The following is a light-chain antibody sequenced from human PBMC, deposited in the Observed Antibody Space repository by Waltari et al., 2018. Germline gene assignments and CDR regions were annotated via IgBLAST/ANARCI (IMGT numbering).Light chain of an antibody. CDR3: QQCYGTPYT. Sequence: DIQMTQSPSSLSASVGDRVIITCRASRGISNSLAWYQQKPGKAPNLLLYDASRLETGVPSRFSGSGSGTDYTLTISSLQPEDFATYYYQQCYGTPYTFGQGTKLEIK. J-gene: IGKJ2*01. CDR1: RGISNS. V-gene: IGKV1-NL1*01. CDR2: DAS.